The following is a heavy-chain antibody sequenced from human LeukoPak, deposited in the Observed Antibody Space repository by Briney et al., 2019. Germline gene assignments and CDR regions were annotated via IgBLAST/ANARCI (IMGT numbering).Heavy chain of an antibody. V-gene: IGHV3-7*01. D-gene: IGHD3-3*01. CDR3: ARSYDFWSGYPRSGMDV. CDR2: IKQDGSEK. J-gene: IGHJ6*02. CDR1: GFTYNSYW. Sequence: GGSLRLLCTPCGFTYNSYWMSWVRQAPGKGREGLANIKQDGSEKYYVDSVKGRFTISRDNAKNSLYLQMNSLRAEDTAVYYCARSYDFWSGYPRSGMDVWGQGNTVTVSS.